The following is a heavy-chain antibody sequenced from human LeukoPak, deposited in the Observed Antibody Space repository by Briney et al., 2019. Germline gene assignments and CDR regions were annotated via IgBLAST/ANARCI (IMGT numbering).Heavy chain of an antibody. Sequence: SETLSLTCTVSGGSISSGDYYWSWIRQPPGKGLEWIRYIYYSGSTYYNPSLKSRVTISVDTSKNQFSLKLSSVTAADTAVYYCAREGLPDYYGSGVDVFDVWGQGTMVVVSS. D-gene: IGHD3-10*01. J-gene: IGHJ3*01. CDR1: GGSISSGDYY. V-gene: IGHV4-30-4*01. CDR3: AREGLPDYYGSGVDVFDV. CDR2: IYYSGST.